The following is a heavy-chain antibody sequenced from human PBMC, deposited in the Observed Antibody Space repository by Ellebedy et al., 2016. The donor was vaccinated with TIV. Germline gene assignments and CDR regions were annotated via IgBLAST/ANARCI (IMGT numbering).Heavy chain of an antibody. D-gene: IGHD2-15*01. V-gene: IGHV3-11*04. CDR3: ARDMNCSGGSCYHGYWYFDL. CDR1: GFTFSDYY. Sequence: GESLKISCAASGFTFSDYYMSWIRQAPGKGLEWISYISSSISTIYYADSVKGRFTISRDNAKNSLYLQMNSLRAEDTAVYYCARDMNCSGGSCYHGYWYFDLWGRGTLVTVSS. CDR2: ISSSISTI. J-gene: IGHJ2*01.